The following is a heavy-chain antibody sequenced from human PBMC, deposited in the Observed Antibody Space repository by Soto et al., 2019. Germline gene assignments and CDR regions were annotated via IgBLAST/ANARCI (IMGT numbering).Heavy chain of an antibody. Sequence: QVQLVQSGAEVKKPGASVKVSCKASGYTFTSYAMHSVRQAPGQRLEWMGWINAGNGNTKYSQKFQGRVTITRDTSASTAYMELSSLRSEDTAVYYCAREHYYDSSGYYFWYFDLWGRGTLVTVSS. CDR3: AREHYYDSSGYYFWYFDL. V-gene: IGHV1-3*01. CDR1: GYTFTSYA. D-gene: IGHD3-22*01. CDR2: INAGNGNT. J-gene: IGHJ2*01.